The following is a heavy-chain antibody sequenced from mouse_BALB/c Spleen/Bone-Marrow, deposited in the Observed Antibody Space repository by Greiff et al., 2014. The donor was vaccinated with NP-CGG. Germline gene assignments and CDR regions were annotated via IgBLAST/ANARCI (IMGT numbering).Heavy chain of an antibody. V-gene: IGHV1-69*02. Sequence: QVQLQQSGAELVKPGASVKLSCKASGYTFTSYWMHWVKQRPGQGLEWIGGIDPSDSYTNYNQKFKGKATLTVDKSSSTAYMQLSSLTSEDSAVYFCARWLLRYYAMDDWGQGTSVTVSS. CDR3: ARWLLRYYAMDD. J-gene: IGHJ4*01. D-gene: IGHD2-3*01. CDR1: GYTFTSYW. CDR2: IDPSDSYT.